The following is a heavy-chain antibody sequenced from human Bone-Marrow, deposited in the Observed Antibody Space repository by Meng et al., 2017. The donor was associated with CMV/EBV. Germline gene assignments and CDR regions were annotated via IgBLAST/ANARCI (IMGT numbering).Heavy chain of an antibody. J-gene: IGHJ6*02. CDR2: IYYSGST. CDR1: GGSISSYY. D-gene: IGHD6-13*01. V-gene: IGHV4-59*01. CDR3: ARGILIAAAGTNYYYGMDV. Sequence: SETLSLTCTVSGGSISSYYWSWIRQPPGKGLEWIGYIYYSGSTNYNPSLKSRVTISVDTSKNQFSLKLSSVTAADTAVYYCARGILIAAAGTNYYYGMDVCGQGTTVTVSS.